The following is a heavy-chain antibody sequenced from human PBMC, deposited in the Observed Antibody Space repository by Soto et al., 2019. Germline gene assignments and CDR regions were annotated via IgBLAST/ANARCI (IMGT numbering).Heavy chain of an antibody. Sequence: GGSLRLSCAASGFTFSSYGMHWVRQAPGKGLEWVAVISYDGSNKYYADSVKGRFTISRDNSKNTLYLQMNSLRAEDTAVYYRAKDSDYYGMDVSGQGTTVTVYS. CDR1: GFTFSSYG. D-gene: IGHD1-26*01. CDR2: ISYDGSNK. V-gene: IGHV3-30*18. J-gene: IGHJ6*02. CDR3: AKDSDYYGMDV.